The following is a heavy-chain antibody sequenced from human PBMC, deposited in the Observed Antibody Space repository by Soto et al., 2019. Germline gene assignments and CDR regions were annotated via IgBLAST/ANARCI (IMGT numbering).Heavy chain of an antibody. CDR1: GGSISSSSYY. V-gene: IGHV4-39*01. CDR2: IYYSGST. CDR3: ARGVGATFHYYYYGMDV. J-gene: IGHJ6*02. D-gene: IGHD1-26*01. Sequence: SETLSLTCTVSGGSISSSSYYWGWIRQPPGKGLEWIGSIYYSGSTYYNPSLKSRVTISVDTSKNQFSLKLSSVAAADTAVYYCARGVGATFHYYYYGMDVWGQGTTVTVSS.